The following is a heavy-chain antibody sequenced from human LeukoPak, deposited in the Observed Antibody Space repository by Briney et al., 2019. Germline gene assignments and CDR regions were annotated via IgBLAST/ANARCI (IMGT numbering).Heavy chain of an antibody. CDR2: INPHSGGT. CDR3: ARDTTSVVVEDAFDI. Sequence: ASVKVSCKASGYTFTDYYMHWVRQAPGQGLGWMGWINPHSGGTDYARKFQGRVTMTRDTSISVAYMELSRLRSDDTAVYYCARDTTSVVVEDAFDIWGQGTMVTVSS. J-gene: IGHJ3*02. D-gene: IGHD4-23*01. V-gene: IGHV1-2*02. CDR1: GYTFTDYY.